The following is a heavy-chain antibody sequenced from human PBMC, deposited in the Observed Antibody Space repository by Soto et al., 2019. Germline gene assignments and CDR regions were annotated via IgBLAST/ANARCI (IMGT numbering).Heavy chain of an antibody. V-gene: IGHV3-23*01. Sequence: GGSMRLCCAASGFTFSSYALSWVRLAPVKGLEWVSAISGSGGSTYYADSVKGRFTSSRDNSKNTLYLQMNSLRAEDTAVYYCAKDIFSYYYGSRRYYSGHPDWGQATLVSVSS. CDR3: AKDIFSYYYGSRRYYSGHPD. CDR1: GFTFSSYA. CDR2: ISGSGGST. J-gene: IGHJ4*02. D-gene: IGHD3-10*01.